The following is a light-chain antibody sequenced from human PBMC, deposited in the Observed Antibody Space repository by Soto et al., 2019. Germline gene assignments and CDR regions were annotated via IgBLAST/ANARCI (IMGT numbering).Light chain of an antibody. CDR2: KNN. CDR1: SSNIGTHN. V-gene: IGLV1-47*01. J-gene: IGLJ2*01. Sequence: QSVLTQPPSASGTPGQRVTISCSGSSSNIGTHNIYWYQQLPGTAPQLLFYKNNQRPSGVPDRFSGSKSGTSASLAISGLRSEDEADYYCAVWDDSLSGRVFGGGTKVTVL. CDR3: AVWDDSLSGRV.